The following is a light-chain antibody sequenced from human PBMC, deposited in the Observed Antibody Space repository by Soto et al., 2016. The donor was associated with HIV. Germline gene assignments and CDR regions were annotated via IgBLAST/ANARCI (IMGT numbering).Light chain of an antibody. J-gene: IGLJ3*02. CDR1: NIGNKI. Sequence: SYVLTQPPSVSVAPGKTARITCGGNNIGNKIVYWYQQKPGQAPVLVVYDDSDRPSGIPEQFSGSNSGNTATLTISRVEAGDEADYYCQVWDSAGDHCVFGGGTKLTVL. V-gene: IGLV3-21*03. CDR2: DDS. CDR3: QVWDSAGDHCV.